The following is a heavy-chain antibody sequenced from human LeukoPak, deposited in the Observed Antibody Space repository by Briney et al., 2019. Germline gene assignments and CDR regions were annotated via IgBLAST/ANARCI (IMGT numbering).Heavy chain of an antibody. J-gene: IGHJ4*02. V-gene: IGHV1-2*02. Sequence: EGSVKISCTTFGYTFIDDYLHWVRQAPGQGLEWMGWINPSSGNTRLAQKFQGRLFLTRDTSINTGYMELTSLRSDDTAVYYCTKRSAFDFWGQGTMVAVSS. CDR2: INPSSGNT. CDR3: TKRSAFDF. CDR1: GYTFIDDY. D-gene: IGHD3-3*01.